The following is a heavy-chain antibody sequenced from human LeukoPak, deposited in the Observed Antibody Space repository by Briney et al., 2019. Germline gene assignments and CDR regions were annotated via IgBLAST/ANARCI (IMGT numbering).Heavy chain of an antibody. Sequence: SETLSLTCAVYGGSFSGYYWSWIRQPPGKGLEWIGEINHSGSTNYNPSLKSRVTISVDTSKNQFSLKLSSVTAADTAVYYCARGCPEPTLQNSSGLGGDYWDQGTLVTVSS. CDR2: INHSGST. CDR1: GGSFSGYY. D-gene: IGHD3-22*01. V-gene: IGHV4-34*01. J-gene: IGHJ4*02. CDR3: ARGCPEPTLQNSSGLGGDY.